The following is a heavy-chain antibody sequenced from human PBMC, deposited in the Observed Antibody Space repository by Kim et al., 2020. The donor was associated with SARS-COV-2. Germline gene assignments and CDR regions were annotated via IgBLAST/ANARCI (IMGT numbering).Heavy chain of an antibody. Sequence: ASVKVSCKASGYTFTGYYMHWVRQAPGQGREWMGWINPNSGGTNYAQKFQGRVTMTRDTSISTAYMELSRLRSDDTAVYYCASLGGWEGLWFGELNFDYWGQGNQLTVSS. CDR3: ASLGGWEGLWFGELNFDY. CDR1: GYTFTGYY. V-gene: IGHV1-2*02. CDR2: INPNSGGT. D-gene: IGHD3-10*01. J-gene: IGHJ4*02.